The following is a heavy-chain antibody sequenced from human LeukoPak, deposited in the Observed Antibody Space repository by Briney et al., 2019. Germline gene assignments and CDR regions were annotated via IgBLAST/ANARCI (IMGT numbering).Heavy chain of an antibody. CDR3: AKDGARTVAGTRSGQRWFDP. CDR1: GFTFSSYA. Sequence: TGGPLRLSCAASGFTFSSYAMSWVRQAPGKGLEWVSAISGSGGSTYYADSVKGRFTISRDNSKNTLYLQMNSLRAEDTAVYYCAKDGARTVAGTRSGQRWFDPWGQGTLVTVSS. V-gene: IGHV3-23*01. D-gene: IGHD6-19*01. J-gene: IGHJ5*02. CDR2: ISGSGGST.